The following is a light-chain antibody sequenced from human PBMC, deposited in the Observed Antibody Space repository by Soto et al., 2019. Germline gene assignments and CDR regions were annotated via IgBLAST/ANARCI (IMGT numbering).Light chain of an antibody. CDR3: SSYRSSSTLYVV. Sequence: QSALTQPASVSGSPGQSITISCTGTSSDVGGYNYVSWYQQHPGKAPKLMIYDVSNRPSGVSNRFSGSKSGNTASLTISGLQAEDEADYYCSSYRSSSTLYVVCGGGTKLTVL. V-gene: IGLV2-14*01. J-gene: IGLJ2*01. CDR1: SSDVGGYNY. CDR2: DVS.